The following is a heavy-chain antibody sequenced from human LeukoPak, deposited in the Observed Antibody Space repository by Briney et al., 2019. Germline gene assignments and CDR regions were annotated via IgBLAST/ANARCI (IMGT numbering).Heavy chain of an antibody. V-gene: IGHV1-2*02. CDR3: ARDQRGSSGPTDY. J-gene: IGHJ4*02. CDR2: INPNSGGT. CDR1: GYTFTGYY. Sequence: ASVKVSCKASGYTFTGYYMHWVRQAPGQGLEWMGWINPNSGGTNYAQKFQGRVTMTRDTSISTAYMELSRLRSDDTAVYYCARDQRGSSGPTDYWGLGTLVTVSS. D-gene: IGHD6-19*01.